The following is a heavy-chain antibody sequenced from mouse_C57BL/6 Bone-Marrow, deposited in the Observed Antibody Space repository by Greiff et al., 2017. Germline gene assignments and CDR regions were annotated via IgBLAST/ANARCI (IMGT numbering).Heavy chain of an antibody. D-gene: IGHD3-3*01. CDR1: GYTFTSYW. Sequence: QVQLQQPGAELVRPGTSVKLSCKASGYTFTSYWMHWVKQRPGQGLEWIGVIDPSDSYTNYNQKFKGKATLTVDTSSSTAYMQLSSLTSEDSAVYYCARTGTRYAMDYWGQGTSGTVSS. J-gene: IGHJ4*01. V-gene: IGHV1-59*01. CDR2: IDPSDSYT. CDR3: ARTGTRYAMDY.